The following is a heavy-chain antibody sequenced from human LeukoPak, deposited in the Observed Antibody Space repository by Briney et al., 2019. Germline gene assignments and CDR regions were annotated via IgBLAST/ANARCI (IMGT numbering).Heavy chain of an antibody. CDR3: ARGPYYFGSGNRNYYMDV. J-gene: IGHJ6*03. CDR2: ITWDGGST. CDR1: GFTFDDYV. Sequence: GGSLRLSCAASGFTFDDYVMHWVRQAPGKGLEWVSLITWDGGSTYYSDSVKGRFTISRDNSKNSLYLQMNSLRAEDTALYYCARGPYYFGSGNRNYYMDVWGKGTTVTVSS. V-gene: IGHV3-43D*03. D-gene: IGHD3-10*01.